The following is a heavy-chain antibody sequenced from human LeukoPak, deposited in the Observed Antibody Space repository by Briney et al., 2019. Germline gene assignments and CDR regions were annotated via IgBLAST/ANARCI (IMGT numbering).Heavy chain of an antibody. CDR2: IYHSGST. V-gene: IGHV4-38-2*02. Sequence: PSETLSLTCTVSGYSISSGYYWGWIRQPPGKGLEWIGNIYHSGSTYYNPSLKSRVTISVDTSKNQFSLKLSSVTAADTAVYYCARDGSRGYAFDYWGQGTLVTVSS. D-gene: IGHD1-26*01. J-gene: IGHJ4*02. CDR1: GYSISSGYY. CDR3: ARDGSRGYAFDY.